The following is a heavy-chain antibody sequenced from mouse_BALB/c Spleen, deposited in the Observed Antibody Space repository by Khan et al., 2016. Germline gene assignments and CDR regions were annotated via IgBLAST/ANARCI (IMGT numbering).Heavy chain of an antibody. CDR1: GYTFTNYG. CDR2: INTYTGEP. Sequence: QLQLVQSGPELKKPGETVKISCKASGYTFTNYGMNWVKQAPGKGLKWMGWINTYTGEPTYADDFKGRFAFSVDTSARTAYLQINNLRNENMATYFGARTNGDLSTMDYWGQGTSVSVSS. J-gene: IGHJ4*01. CDR3: ARTNGDLSTMDY. V-gene: IGHV9-1*02. D-gene: IGHD2-13*01.